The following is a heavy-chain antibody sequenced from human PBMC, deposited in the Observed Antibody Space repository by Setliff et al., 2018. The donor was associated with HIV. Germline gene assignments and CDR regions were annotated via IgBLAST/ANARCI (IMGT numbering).Heavy chain of an antibody. CDR3: VRGVTRDISGYYRDEYFQH. J-gene: IGHJ1*01. Sequence: GASVKVSCKASGYRFNTYGISWVRQAPGQGLEWMGWINPYNGDTRFAQSLQGRVTLTTDTSTNTAYMEMRTLRSDDTAVYYCVRGVTRDISGYYRDEYFQHWGQGTPVTVSS. CDR2: INPYNGDT. CDR1: GYRFNTYG. V-gene: IGHV1-18*01. D-gene: IGHD3-22*01.